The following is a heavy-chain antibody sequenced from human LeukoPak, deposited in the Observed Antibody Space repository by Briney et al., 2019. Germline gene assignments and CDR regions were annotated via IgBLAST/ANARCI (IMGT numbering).Heavy chain of an antibody. J-gene: IGHJ4*02. D-gene: IGHD3-22*01. V-gene: IGHV3-9*01. CDR3: ARVSLSEAYYYDSSGYALGY. CDR2: ISWNSGSI. CDR1: GFTFDGYA. Sequence: GGSLRLSCAASGFTFDGYAMHWVRQAPGKGLEWVSGISWNSGSIGYADSVKGRFTISRDNAKNSLYLQMNSLRAEDTALYYCARVSLSEAYYYDSSGYALGYWGQGTLVTVSS.